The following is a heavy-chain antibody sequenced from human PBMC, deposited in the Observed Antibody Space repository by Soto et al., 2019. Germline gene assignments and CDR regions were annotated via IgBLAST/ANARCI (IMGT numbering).Heavy chain of an antibody. CDR1: GGSFSGYY. CDR3: ARAIMAYSSSWYGSPNWFDP. J-gene: IGHJ5*02. V-gene: IGHV4-34*01. Sequence: SETLSLTCAVYGGSFSGYYWSWIRQPPGKGLEWIGEINHSGSTNYNPSLKSRVTISVDTSKNQFSLKLSSVTAADTAVYYCARAIMAYSSSWYGSPNWFDPWGQGTLVTVSS. D-gene: IGHD6-13*01. CDR2: INHSGST.